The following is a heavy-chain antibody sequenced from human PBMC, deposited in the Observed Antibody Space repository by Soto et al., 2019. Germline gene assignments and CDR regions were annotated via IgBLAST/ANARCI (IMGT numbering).Heavy chain of an antibody. V-gene: IGHV3-23*01. J-gene: IGHJ4*02. CDR3: AKATSATCTGSICYYFDY. CDR1: GFTFSSYA. CDR2: FSGGRDTT. Sequence: VQLLESGGGLVQPGGSLRLSCVASGFTFSSYAMSWVRQSPGQRLEWVATFSGGRDTTWHADSVKDRFTVSRDSTKNTLSLQMDSLRPEDTALYDCAKATSATCTGSICYYFDYWGQGILVIVSS. D-gene: IGHD2-21*01.